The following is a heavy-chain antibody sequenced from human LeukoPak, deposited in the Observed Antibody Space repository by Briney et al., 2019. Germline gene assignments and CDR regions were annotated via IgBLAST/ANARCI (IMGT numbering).Heavy chain of an antibody. Sequence: SVKVSCKASGYTFTSYGISWVRQAPGQGLEWMGGIIPIFGTANYAQKFQGRVTITADESTSTAYMELSSLRSEDTAVYYCASGVVGGSFDYWGQGTLVTVSS. CDR2: IIPIFGTA. J-gene: IGHJ4*02. D-gene: IGHD3-3*01. CDR1: GYTFTSYG. CDR3: ASGVVGGSFDY. V-gene: IGHV1-69*13.